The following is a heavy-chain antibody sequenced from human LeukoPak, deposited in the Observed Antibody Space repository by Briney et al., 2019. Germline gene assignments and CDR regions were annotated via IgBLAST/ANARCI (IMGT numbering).Heavy chain of an antibody. CDR2: IGPYNGNT. J-gene: IGHJ4*02. V-gene: IGHV1-18*01. CDR3: ARDQDSLVRGVIGY. Sequence: GASVKVSCKASGYTFTSYGISWVRQAPGQGLEWMGWIGPYNGNTNYAQNLQGRVTMTTETSTSTAYMELGSLGSDDTAVYYCARDQDSLVRGVIGYWGQGTLVTVSS. CDR1: GYTFTSYG. D-gene: IGHD3-10*01.